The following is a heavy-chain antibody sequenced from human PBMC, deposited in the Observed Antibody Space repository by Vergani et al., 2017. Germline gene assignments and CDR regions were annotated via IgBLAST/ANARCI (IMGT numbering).Heavy chain of an antibody. CDR1: GFTFSSYG. CDR3: AREGLIVATIFDY. Sequence: QVQLVESGGGVVQPGRSLRLSCAASGFTFSSYGMHWVRQAPGKGLEWVAVIWYDGSNKYYADSVKGRFTISRDNSKNTLYLQMNSLRAEDTAVYYCAREGLIVATIFDYWGQGTLVTVSS. D-gene: IGHD5-12*01. J-gene: IGHJ4*02. CDR2: IWYDGSNK. V-gene: IGHV3-30*19.